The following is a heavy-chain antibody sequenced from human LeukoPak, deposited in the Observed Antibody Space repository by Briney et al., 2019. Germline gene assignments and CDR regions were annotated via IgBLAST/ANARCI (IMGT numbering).Heavy chain of an antibody. D-gene: IGHD3-10*01. V-gene: IGHV4-59*01. CDR3: AKDRGGGRDAFDI. CDR1: GDSISSYG. CDR2: ICRSGGT. Sequence: SETLCLTCTVSGDSISSYGWSWIRRPPGKGLEWVGDICRSGGTNYSPALKSRLTISVDMSKNQFSLKLRSVTAADTAVYHCAKDRGGGRDAFDIWGQGTVVTVSS. J-gene: IGHJ3*02.